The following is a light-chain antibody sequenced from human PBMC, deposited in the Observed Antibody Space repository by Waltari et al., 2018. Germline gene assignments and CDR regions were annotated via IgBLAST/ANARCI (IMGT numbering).Light chain of an antibody. CDR2: AAS. J-gene: IGKJ2*01. CDR1: QSISSY. CDR3: QQSYSTPRT. Sequence: DIQMTQSPSSLSASVGDRVTITCRASQSISSYLNWYQQKPGKAPKLLIYAASRLQSGVPSRFSGSGSGTEFTLTISSLQPEEVATYYCQQSYSTPRTFGQGTKLEIK. V-gene: IGKV1-39*01.